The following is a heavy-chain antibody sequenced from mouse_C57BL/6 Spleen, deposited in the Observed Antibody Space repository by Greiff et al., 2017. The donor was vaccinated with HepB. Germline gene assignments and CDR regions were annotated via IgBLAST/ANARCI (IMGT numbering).Heavy chain of an antibody. CDR3: AREDDYAGAPYAMDY. Sequence: QVQLQQPGAELVKPGASVKMSCKASGYTFTSYWITWVKQRPGQGLEWIGDIYPGSGSTNYNEKFKSKATLTVDTSSSTAYMQLSSLTSEDSAVYYCAREDDYAGAPYAMDYWGQGTSVTVSS. V-gene: IGHV1-55*01. J-gene: IGHJ4*01. D-gene: IGHD2-4*01. CDR1: GYTFTSYW. CDR2: IYPGSGST.